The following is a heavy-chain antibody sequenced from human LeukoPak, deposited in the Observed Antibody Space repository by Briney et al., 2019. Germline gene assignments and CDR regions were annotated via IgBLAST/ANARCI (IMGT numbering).Heavy chain of an antibody. D-gene: IGHD5-24*01. V-gene: IGHV3-21*01. Sequence: GGSLRLSCTASGFTFSNYDMAWVRQAPGKGLEWVSSISATTIYTFSADSVRGRFTISRDNVENSLYLQMNNLRGEDTGVYFCARIGLGRDAHNSFDFWGQGTLVTVSS. CDR3: ARIGLGRDAHNSFDF. J-gene: IGHJ4*02. CDR2: ISATTIYT. CDR1: GFTFSNYD.